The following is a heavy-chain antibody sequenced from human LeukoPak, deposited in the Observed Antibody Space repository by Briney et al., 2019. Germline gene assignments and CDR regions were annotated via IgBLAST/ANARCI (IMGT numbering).Heavy chain of an antibody. Sequence: RGSLRLSCAASGFTFSAYWMNWVRQGPGKGLVWVARVDTDGSTVNYADSVKGRFTISRDNAKNTLYLQMNSLRAEDTAVYYCARLGRYCSSTSCYTIGSYYYYMDVWGKGTTVTVSS. V-gene: IGHV3-74*01. D-gene: IGHD2-2*02. J-gene: IGHJ6*03. CDR2: VDTDGSTV. CDR1: GFTFSAYW. CDR3: ARLGRYCSSTSCYTIGSYYYYMDV.